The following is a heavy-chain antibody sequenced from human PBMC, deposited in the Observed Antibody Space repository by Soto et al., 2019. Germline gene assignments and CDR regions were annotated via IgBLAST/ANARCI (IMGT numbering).Heavy chain of an antibody. CDR1: GFTFSSYW. CDR3: ARDRGGYQLLYGYYYGMDV. V-gene: IGHV3-7*03. CDR2: IKQDGSEK. Sequence: GGSLRLSCAASGFTFSSYWMSWVRQAPGKGLEWVANIKQDGSEKYYVDSVKGRFTISRDNAKNSLYLQMNSLRAEDTAVYYCARDRGGYQLLYGYYYGMDVWGQGTTVTVSS. D-gene: IGHD2-2*02. J-gene: IGHJ6*02.